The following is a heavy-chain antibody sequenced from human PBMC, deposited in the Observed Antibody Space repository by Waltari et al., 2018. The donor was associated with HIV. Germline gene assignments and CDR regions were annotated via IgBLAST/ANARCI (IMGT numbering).Heavy chain of an antibody. CDR3: AAAEEIRYYDFWSGNFDY. V-gene: IGHV4-59*01. CDR2: IYYSGST. Sequence: QVQLQESGPGLVKPSETLSLTCTVSGGSISSYYWSWIRQPPGKGLEWIGYIYYSGSTNDNPSHKSRVTISVDTSKNQFSLKLSSVTAADTAVYYCAAAEEIRYYDFWSGNFDYWGQGTLVTVSS. J-gene: IGHJ4*02. D-gene: IGHD3-3*01. CDR1: GGSISSYY.